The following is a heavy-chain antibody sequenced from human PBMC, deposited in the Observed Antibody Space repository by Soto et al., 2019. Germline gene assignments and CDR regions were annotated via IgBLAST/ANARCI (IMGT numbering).Heavy chain of an antibody. CDR2: ISAYNGNT. Sequence: ASVKASCKASGYTFTNYGISWVRQAHGQGLEWMGWISAYNGNTNYAQKLQGRVTMTTDTSTSTAYMELSSLGSEDTVVYYCARLRGRDWYHAIDIWGPGRMVTVS. CDR3: ARLRGRDWYHAIDI. D-gene: IGHD6-19*01. V-gene: IGHV1-18*01. CDR1: GYTFTNYG. J-gene: IGHJ3*02.